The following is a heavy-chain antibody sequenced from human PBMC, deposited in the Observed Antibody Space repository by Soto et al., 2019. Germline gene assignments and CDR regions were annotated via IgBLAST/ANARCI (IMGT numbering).Heavy chain of an antibody. J-gene: IGHJ4*02. D-gene: IGHD2-2*01. CDR2: IYYSGNT. Sequence: PSETLSLTCTVSSGSISSYYWNWILQPPGKGLEWIGSIYYSGNTNYSPSLKSRVTISVDTSKKQFSLKLTSVTAADTAMYYCARGYCSSTSCYEFDYWGQGTLVTVSS. CDR1: SGSISSYY. V-gene: IGHV4-59*01. CDR3: ARGYCSSTSCYEFDY.